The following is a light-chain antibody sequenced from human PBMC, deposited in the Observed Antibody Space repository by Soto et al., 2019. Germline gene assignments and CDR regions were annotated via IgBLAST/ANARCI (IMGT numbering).Light chain of an antibody. CDR1: RGISSY. V-gene: IGKV1-9*01. CDR2: AES. CDR3: QKLNSYPIN. J-gene: IGKJ5*01. Sequence: DPQFTPSPSFLSSSVVDIVTITCLASRGISSYLAWYKQKPGKDNKLLIYAESTLQTGVPSRFSGSGSGTEFTITIRSLQTEDFENYYCQKLNSYPINCGKGTRLEIK.